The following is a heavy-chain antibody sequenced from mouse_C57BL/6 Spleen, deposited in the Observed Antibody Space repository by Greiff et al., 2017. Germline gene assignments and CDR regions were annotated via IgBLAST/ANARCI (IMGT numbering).Heavy chain of an antibody. CDR2: ISRGSSTI. D-gene: IGHD1-1*01. CDR3: ASSYGSSPAWFAY. CDR1: GFTFSDYG. Sequence: DVMLVESGGGLVKPGGSLKLSCAASGFTFSDYGMHWVRQAPEKGLEWVAYISRGSSTIYYADRVKGRSTLSRDNAKNTLFLQMTSLRSEDTAMYYCASSYGSSPAWFAYWGQGTLVTVSA. J-gene: IGHJ3*01. V-gene: IGHV5-17*01.